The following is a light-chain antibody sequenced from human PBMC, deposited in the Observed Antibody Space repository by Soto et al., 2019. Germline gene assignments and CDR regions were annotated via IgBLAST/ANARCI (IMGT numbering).Light chain of an antibody. CDR1: SSNIGSNT. CDR2: SNN. CDR3: AAWDDSLNAEV. J-gene: IGLJ2*01. V-gene: IGLV1-44*01. Sequence: QSVLTQPPSASGTPRQRVTISCSGSSSNIGSNTVNWYQQLPGTAPKLLIYSNNQRPSGVPDRFSGSKSGTSASLAISGLHSEDEADYYCAAWDDSLNAEVFGGGTKLTVL.